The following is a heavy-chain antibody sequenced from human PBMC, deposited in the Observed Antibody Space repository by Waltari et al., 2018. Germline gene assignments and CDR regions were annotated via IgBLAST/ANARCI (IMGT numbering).Heavy chain of an antibody. CDR2: IFSSGGT. V-gene: IGHV4-61*02. J-gene: IGHJ5*01. CDR1: RGPLSSEIHY. CDR3: ARHVAMAGKEHFDR. D-gene: IGHD6-19*01. Sequence: QLRLQESGPGVVKPSETLSLTCTVSRGPLSSEIHYWSWVRQYPAGGGREGIGRIFSSGGTKYNPSVNGRAPLSVDAARQQFSLRLTSVTAADTAVYFCARHVAMAGKEHFDRWGQGSLVIVS.